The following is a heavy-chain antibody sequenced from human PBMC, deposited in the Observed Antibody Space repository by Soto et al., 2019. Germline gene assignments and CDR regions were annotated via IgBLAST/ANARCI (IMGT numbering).Heavy chain of an antibody. D-gene: IGHD6-13*01. V-gene: IGHV1-3*01. CDR1: GYSFTNYA. CDR3: ARGASSSWTSLDY. CDR2: IDAGTGNT. J-gene: IGHJ4*02. Sequence: ASVKVSCKASGYSFTNYAIYWVRQAPGQRLEWMGRIDAGTGNTKYSQQFQGRVTIIRDTSASTAYMELSSLTSEDTAVYYCARGASSSWTSLDYWAREPRSPSPQ.